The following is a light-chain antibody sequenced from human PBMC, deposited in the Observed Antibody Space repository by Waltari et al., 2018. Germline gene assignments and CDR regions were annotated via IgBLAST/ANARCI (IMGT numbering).Light chain of an antibody. CDR3: QKYNSAPLT. CDR2: AAS. Sequence: DVQMTKSPSSLSASIGDRVNITSRASQGISNYLAWYQQKPGKVPKLLIYAASPLQSGVPSRFSGSGSGTDFTLTISSLQPEDVATYYCQKYNSAPLTFGGGTKVEIQ. J-gene: IGKJ4*01. V-gene: IGKV1-27*01. CDR1: QGISNY.